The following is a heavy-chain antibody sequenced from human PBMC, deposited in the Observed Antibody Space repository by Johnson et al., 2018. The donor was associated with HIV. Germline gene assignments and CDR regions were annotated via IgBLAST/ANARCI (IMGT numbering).Heavy chain of an antibody. D-gene: IGHD6-19*01. CDR1: GFLFSSYW. J-gene: IGHJ3*02. CDR3: ARGWRAVAGPDAFDI. Sequence: VQLVESGGGVVQPGESLSLSCAASGFLFSSYWMSWVRQGPGKGLEWVAKIKQDGSEKNYVDSVKGRFTISRENAKNSMYLQMNSLRAEDTAVYYCARGWRAVAGPDAFDIWGQGTMVTVSS. V-gene: IGHV3-7*04. CDR2: IKQDGSEK.